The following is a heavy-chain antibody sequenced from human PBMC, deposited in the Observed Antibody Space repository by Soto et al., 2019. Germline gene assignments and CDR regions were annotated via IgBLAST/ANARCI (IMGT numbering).Heavy chain of an antibody. J-gene: IGHJ4*02. V-gene: IGHV4-59*01. CDR1: GDYISSNY. CDR2: LYYGRSA. D-gene: IGHD3-22*01. CDR3: ALRSMAVVPEY. Sequence: QVQLQESGPGLVKPSETLSLTCAVSGDYISSNYCMWIRQPPGKGLESIGYLYYGRSANYNPSLKSRVTLSVDTSTNQCSLTLSSMTAADTAVYYCALRSMAVVPEYWGQGTLVTVSS.